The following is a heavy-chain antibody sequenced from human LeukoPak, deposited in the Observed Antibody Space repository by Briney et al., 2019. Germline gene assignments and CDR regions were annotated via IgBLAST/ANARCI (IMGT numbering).Heavy chain of an antibody. Sequence: SETLSLTCTVSGGSISSSSYYWGWIRQPPGKGLEWSGSIYYSGSTYYNPSLNSRVTISVDTSKNQFSLKLSSVTAADTAVYYCASHVSSGSYRARGPSHVDYWGQGTLVTVSS. CDR1: GGSISSSSYY. CDR2: IYYSGST. J-gene: IGHJ4*02. V-gene: IGHV4-39*01. CDR3: ASHVSSGSYRARGPSHVDY. D-gene: IGHD1-26*01.